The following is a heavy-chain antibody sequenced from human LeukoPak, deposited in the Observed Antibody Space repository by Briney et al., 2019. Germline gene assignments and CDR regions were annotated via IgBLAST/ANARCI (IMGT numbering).Heavy chain of an antibody. D-gene: IGHD5-24*01. CDR3: SRRDEKRGVFDF. J-gene: IGHJ3*01. Sequence: AGGSLRLSCTASGFTFRGYEMNWVRQAPGKGLEWVSYISSSGSTIYYADSVKGRFTISRDTAKNSLYLQMNSLRAEDTAVYYCSRRDEKRGVFDFWGQGTMVTVSS. V-gene: IGHV3-48*03. CDR2: ISSSGSTI. CDR1: GFTFRGYE.